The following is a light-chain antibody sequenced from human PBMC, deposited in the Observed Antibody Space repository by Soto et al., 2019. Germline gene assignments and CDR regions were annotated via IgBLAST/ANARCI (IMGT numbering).Light chain of an antibody. Sequence: QPVLTQPPSASGTPGQTIAISCYGGSSNIGSHTVNWYQQLPGTAPRLLIYSNTQRPSGVPDRFSGSKSGTSASLAISGLQSEYEGDYYCAAWGDSLNGVVFGGGTKVTVL. V-gene: IGLV1-44*01. J-gene: IGLJ2*01. CDR1: SSNIGSHT. CDR3: AAWGDSLNGVV. CDR2: SNT.